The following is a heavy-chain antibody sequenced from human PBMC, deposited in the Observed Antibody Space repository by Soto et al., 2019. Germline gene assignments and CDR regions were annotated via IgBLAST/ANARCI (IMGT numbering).Heavy chain of an antibody. CDR3: AKDGFLEWLPLNYYYYMDV. CDR2: ISGSGGST. J-gene: IGHJ6*03. V-gene: IGHV3-23*01. CDR1: GFTFSSYA. D-gene: IGHD3-3*01. Sequence: GGSLRLSCVASGFTFSSYAMSWVRQAPGKGLEWVSAISGSGGSTYYADSVKGRFTISRDNSKNTLYLQMNSLRAEDTAVYYCAKDGFLEWLPLNYYYYMDVWGKGTTVTVSS.